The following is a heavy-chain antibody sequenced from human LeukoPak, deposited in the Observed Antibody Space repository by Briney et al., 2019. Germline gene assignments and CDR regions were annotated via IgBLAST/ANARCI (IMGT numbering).Heavy chain of an antibody. Sequence: SETLSLTCAVYGGSFSNYFWSWIRQPPGKGLEWIGEIHPSGITNYYPSLKSRVTISVNTSKNRFSLQLSSVTAADTAVYYCARGVRQGITMIVDDAFDIWGQGTMVTVSS. CDR3: ARGVRQGITMIVDDAFDI. V-gene: IGHV4-34*01. J-gene: IGHJ3*02. CDR1: GGSFSNYF. CDR2: IHPSGIT. D-gene: IGHD3-22*01.